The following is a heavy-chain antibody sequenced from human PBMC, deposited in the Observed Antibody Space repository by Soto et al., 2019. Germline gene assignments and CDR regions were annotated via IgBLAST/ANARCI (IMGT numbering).Heavy chain of an antibody. D-gene: IGHD2-15*01. J-gene: IGHJ6*02. CDR2: IIPIFGTA. Sequence: QVQLVQSGAEVKKPGSSVKVSCKASGGTFSSYAISWVRQAPGQGLEWMGGIIPIFGTANYAQKFQGRVTITADKSTSTAYMELSSLRSEDTAVYYCARVRKTWVQDPVGTCRYYYGMDVWGQGTTVTVSS. V-gene: IGHV1-69*06. CDR3: ARVRKTWVQDPVGTCRYYYGMDV. CDR1: GGTFSSYA.